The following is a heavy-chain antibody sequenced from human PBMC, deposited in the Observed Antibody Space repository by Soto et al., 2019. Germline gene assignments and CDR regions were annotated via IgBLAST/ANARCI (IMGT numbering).Heavy chain of an antibody. J-gene: IGHJ4*02. V-gene: IGHV1-46*01. CDR2: SNPSGATT. Sequence: QVSLVQSGAEVKKPGASVKVSCKASGYTFTSYYVHWVRQGPGQGLEWMGISNPSGATTTYAQNFQGRVTMTRDSSKSTVYVELSSMRSTDTAVYYWASRDCLSRSCYFKYWGQGTLVTVSS. CDR3: ASRDCLSRSCYFKY. D-gene: IGHD2-2*01. CDR1: GYTFTSYY.